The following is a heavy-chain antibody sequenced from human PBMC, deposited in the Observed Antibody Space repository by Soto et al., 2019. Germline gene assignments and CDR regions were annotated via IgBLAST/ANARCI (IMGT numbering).Heavy chain of an antibody. CDR1: GYTFTGYY. Sequence: GASVKVSCKASGYTFTGYYMHWVRQAPGQGLEWMGWINPNSGGTNYAQKFQGWVTMTRDTSISTAYMELSRLRSDDTAVYYCARGPRLQSEEEINKSNLAGLDHYYYGMDVWGQGTTVTVSS. J-gene: IGHJ6*02. CDR3: ARGPRLQSEEEINKSNLAGLDHYYYGMDV. CDR2: INPNSGGT. D-gene: IGHD6-19*01. V-gene: IGHV1-2*04.